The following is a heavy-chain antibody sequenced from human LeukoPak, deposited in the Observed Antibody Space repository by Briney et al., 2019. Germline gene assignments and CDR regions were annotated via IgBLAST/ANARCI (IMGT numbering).Heavy chain of an antibody. J-gene: IGHJ4*02. V-gene: IGHV3-23*01. Sequence: GGSLRLSCAASGFTFSSYAMSWVRQAPGKGLEWASAISGSGGSTYYADSVKGRFTISRDNSKNTLYLQMNSLRAEDTAVYYCAKDLGPKVVVNPFDYWGQGTLVTVSS. CDR3: AKDLGPKVVVNPFDY. CDR1: GFTFSSYA. CDR2: ISGSGGST. D-gene: IGHD3-22*01.